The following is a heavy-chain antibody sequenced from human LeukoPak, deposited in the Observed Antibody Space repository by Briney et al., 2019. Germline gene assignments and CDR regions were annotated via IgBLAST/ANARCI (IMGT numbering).Heavy chain of an antibody. CDR3: ARRGTSTWYHIDS. D-gene: IGHD6-13*01. J-gene: IGHJ4*02. CDR1: GFAFSSYS. CDR2: ISSDGSNK. V-gene: IGHV3-30-3*01. Sequence: GRSLTLSCAASGFAFSSYSMHWVRQAPAKGLEWVAVISSDGSNKYYADSVKGRFTISRDNSKNTVYLEMNSLRADDTAVYYCARRGTSTWYHIDSWGQGTLVTVSS.